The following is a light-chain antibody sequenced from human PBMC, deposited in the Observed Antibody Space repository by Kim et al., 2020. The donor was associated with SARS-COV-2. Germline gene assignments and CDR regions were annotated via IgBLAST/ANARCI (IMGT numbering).Light chain of an antibody. J-gene: IGLJ1*01. CDR3: QSYDSSNSYV. V-gene: IGLV6-57*04. CDR1: SGSIASNY. Sequence: FMLTQPHSVSESPGKTVTISCTRSSGSIASNYVQWYQQRPGSAPTTVIYEDNQRPSGVPDRFSGSIDSSSNSASLTISGLKTEDEADYYCQSYDSSNSYVFGTGTKVTVL. CDR2: EDN.